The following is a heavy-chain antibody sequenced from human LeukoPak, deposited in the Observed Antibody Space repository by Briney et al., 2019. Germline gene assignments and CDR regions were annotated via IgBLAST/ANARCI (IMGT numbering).Heavy chain of an antibody. J-gene: IGHJ4*02. Sequence: GRSLRLSCAASGFTFSSYAMHWVRQAPGKGLEWVAVISYDGSNKYYADSVKGRFTISRDNSKNTLYLQMNSLRAEDTAVYYCAKSMGYSVFPYFDYWGQGTLVTVPS. CDR3: AKSMGYSVFPYFDY. V-gene: IGHV3-30-3*02. D-gene: IGHD2-15*01. CDR2: ISYDGSNK. CDR1: GFTFSSYA.